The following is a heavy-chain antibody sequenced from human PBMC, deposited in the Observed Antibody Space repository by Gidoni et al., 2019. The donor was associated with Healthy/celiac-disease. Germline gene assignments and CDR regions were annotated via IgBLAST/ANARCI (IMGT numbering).Heavy chain of an antibody. V-gene: IGHV4-4*02. D-gene: IGHD6-19*01. CDR3: ARGTVAGYKGWFDP. CDR2: IYHSGST. J-gene: IGHJ5*02. CDR1: GGSIRSSNW. Sequence: QVQLQESGPGLVKPSGTLSPTCAVSGGSIRSSNWWRWVRQPPGKGLEWIGAIYHSGSTNYNPSLKSRVTISVDKSKNQFSLKLSSVTAADTAVYYCARGTVAGYKGWFDPWGQGTLVTVSS.